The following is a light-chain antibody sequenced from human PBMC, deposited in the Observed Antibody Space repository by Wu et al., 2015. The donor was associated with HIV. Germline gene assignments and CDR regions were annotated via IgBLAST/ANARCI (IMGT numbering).Light chain of an antibody. J-gene: IGKJ5*01. CDR1: QSISNW. CDR2: KAS. V-gene: IGKV1-5*03. CDR3: QQLSIYPRT. Sequence: DIQMTQSPSTLSASVGDRVTITCRASQSISNWLAWFQQKPGKAPNLLISKASNLENGVPSRFSGSGSETDFTLTISSLQPEDFATYYCQQLSIYPRTFGQGTRLEIK.